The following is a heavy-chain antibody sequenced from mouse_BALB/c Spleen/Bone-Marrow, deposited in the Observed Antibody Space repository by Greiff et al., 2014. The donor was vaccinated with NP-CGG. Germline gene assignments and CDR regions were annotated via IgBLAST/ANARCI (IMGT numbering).Heavy chain of an antibody. CDR2: IYPGDGDT. D-gene: IGHD1-1*01. V-gene: IGHV1-87*01. CDR1: GYTFTSYW. J-gene: IGHJ3*01. Sequence: VQLQQSGAELARPGASVKLSCKASGYTFTSYWMQWVKQRPGQGLEWIGAIYPGDGDTRYTQKFKGKATLTADKSSSTAYMQLSSLASEDSAVYYSAREDSYSWFAYWGQGTLVTVSA. CDR3: AREDSYSWFAY.